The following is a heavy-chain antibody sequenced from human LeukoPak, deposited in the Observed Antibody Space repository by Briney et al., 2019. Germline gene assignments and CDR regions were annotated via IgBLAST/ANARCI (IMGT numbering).Heavy chain of an antibody. CDR1: GFTFSSYA. CDR3: ANHALLNWFDP. J-gene: IGHJ5*02. CDR2: ISSSGGST. V-gene: IGHV3-23*01. Sequence: PGGSLRLSCGASGFTFSSYAMSWVRQAPGKGLEWVSAISSSGGSTYYADSVKGRLTISRDNSKDTLYLQMNSLRAEDTAVYYCANHALLNWFDPWGQGTLVTVSS.